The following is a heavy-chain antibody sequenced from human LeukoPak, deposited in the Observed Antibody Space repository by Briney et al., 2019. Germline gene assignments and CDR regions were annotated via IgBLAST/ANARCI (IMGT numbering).Heavy chain of an antibody. J-gene: IGHJ6*04. CDR3: ARAAVAATRHSPGRYYYYGMDV. CDR2: INHSGST. Sequence: SETLSLTCAVYGGSLSGYYWIWIRQPPGKGLEWIGEINHSGSTNYNPSLKSRVTISVDTSKNQFSLKLSSVTAADTAVYYCARAAVAATRHSPGRYYYYGMDVWGKGTTVTVSS. V-gene: IGHV4-34*01. CDR1: GGSLSGYY. D-gene: IGHD2-15*01.